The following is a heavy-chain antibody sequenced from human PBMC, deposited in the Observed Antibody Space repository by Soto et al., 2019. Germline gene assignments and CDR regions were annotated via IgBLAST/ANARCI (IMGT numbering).Heavy chain of an antibody. CDR2: MSYDGSNE. CDR1: GFTFSHYA. D-gene: IGHD1-26*01. Sequence: QVQLVESGGGVVQPGRSLRLSCAASGFTFSHYAMHWVRQAPGKGLEWVALMSYDGSNEYYADSVKGRFTISRDNSKNTLYLQMNSLRAEDTAGYYCAKDGSHNFDYWSQGTLVTVSS. J-gene: IGHJ4*02. V-gene: IGHV3-30*18. CDR3: AKDGSHNFDY.